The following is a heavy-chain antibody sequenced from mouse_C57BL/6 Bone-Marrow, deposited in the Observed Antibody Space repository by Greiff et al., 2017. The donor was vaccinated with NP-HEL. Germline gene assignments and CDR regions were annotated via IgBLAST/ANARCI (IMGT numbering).Heavy chain of an antibody. CDR1: GYTFTSYW. D-gene: IGHD2-4*01. V-gene: IGHV1-74*01. CDR3: EINKGYDYDGAWFAY. J-gene: IGHJ3*01. Sequence: QVQLQQPGAELVKPGASVTVSCKASGYTFTSYWMHWVKQRPGQGLEWIGRIHPSDSDTNYNQKFKGKATLTVDKSSSTAYMRLSSLTAEDYEVYKCEINKGYDYDGAWFAYWGKGTLVTVSA. CDR2: IHPSDSDT.